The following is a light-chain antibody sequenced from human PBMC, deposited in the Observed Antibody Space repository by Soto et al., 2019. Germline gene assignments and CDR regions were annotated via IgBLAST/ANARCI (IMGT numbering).Light chain of an antibody. V-gene: IGKV3-20*01. CDR2: DAS. Sequence: EIVLTQSPGSLSLSPGERATLSCRASQSVSFYLAWYQQKPGQAPRLLISDASSRATDVPDRFSGSGSGTDFTLTISRLEPEDFAAYYCQQYESSPWTFGQGTKVDIK. J-gene: IGKJ1*01. CDR1: QSVSFY. CDR3: QQYESSPWT.